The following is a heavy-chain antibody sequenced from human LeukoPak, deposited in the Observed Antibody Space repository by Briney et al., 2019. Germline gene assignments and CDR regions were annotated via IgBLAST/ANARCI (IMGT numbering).Heavy chain of an antibody. Sequence: SETLSLTCTVSGYSISSGYYWGWIRQPPGKGLEWIGYIYYSGSTNYNPSLKSRVTISVDTSKNRFSLKLSSVTAADTAVYYCARLSGLFYFDYWGQGTLVTVSS. CDR2: IYYSGST. J-gene: IGHJ4*02. CDR3: ARLSGLFYFDY. D-gene: IGHD3-10*01. V-gene: IGHV4-61*01. CDR1: GYSISSGYY.